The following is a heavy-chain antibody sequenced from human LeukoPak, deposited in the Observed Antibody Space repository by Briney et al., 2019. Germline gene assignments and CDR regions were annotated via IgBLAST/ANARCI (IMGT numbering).Heavy chain of an antibody. CDR2: ISADGNNE. Sequence: GGSLRLSCAASGFIFSNYPMHWVRQAPGKGLEWVAVISADGNNEHYADSAKGRFTLSRDNAKSTAYLQMNSLRSEDTAVYYCARNDPDSSEDWGQGSLVTVSS. D-gene: IGHD3-22*01. CDR3: ARNDPDSSED. V-gene: IGHV3-30-3*01. J-gene: IGHJ4*02. CDR1: GFIFSNYP.